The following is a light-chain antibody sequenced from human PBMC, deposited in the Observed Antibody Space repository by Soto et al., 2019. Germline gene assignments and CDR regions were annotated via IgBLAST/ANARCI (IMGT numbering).Light chain of an antibody. CDR1: QNVNTN. Sequence: ETVMTQSPATLSVSPGERATLSCRASQNVNTNLAWYQQKPGQAPRLLIYSASTRATGIPARFSGSGSGTEFTLTISSLQSEDFAVYYCQQYENWPRTFGQGTNVEI. J-gene: IGKJ1*01. CDR3: QQYENWPRT. CDR2: SAS. V-gene: IGKV3-15*01.